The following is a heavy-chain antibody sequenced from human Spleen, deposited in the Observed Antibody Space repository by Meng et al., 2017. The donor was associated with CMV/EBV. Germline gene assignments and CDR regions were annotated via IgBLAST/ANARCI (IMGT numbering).Heavy chain of an antibody. Sequence: GGSLRLSCAVSGFTFDDYGMSWVRQAPGKGLEWVSGINWNGGSTGYADSVKGRFTISRDNAKNSLYLQMNSLRAEDTALYYCARDRSGSFLALYYYGMDVWGQGTTVTVSS. CDR2: INWNGGST. J-gene: IGHJ6*02. D-gene: IGHD1-26*01. CDR3: ARDRSGSFLALYYYGMDV. V-gene: IGHV3-20*04. CDR1: GFTFDDYG.